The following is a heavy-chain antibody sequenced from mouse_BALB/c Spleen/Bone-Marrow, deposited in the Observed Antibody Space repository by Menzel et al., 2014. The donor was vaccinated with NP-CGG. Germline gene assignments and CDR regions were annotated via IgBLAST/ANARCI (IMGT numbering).Heavy chain of an antibody. CDR2: IDTSDSYT. J-gene: IGHJ4*01. Sequence: AQLQQSGAELAMPGASVKMPCKASGYTFTDYWMHWVKQRPGQGLEWIGAIDTSDSYTSYNQKFKGKATLTVDESSSTAYMQLSSLTSEDSAVYYCAREDYGYGAMDYWGQGTSVTVSS. V-gene: IGHV1-69*01. CDR3: AREDYGYGAMDY. D-gene: IGHD2-2*01. CDR1: GYTFTDYW.